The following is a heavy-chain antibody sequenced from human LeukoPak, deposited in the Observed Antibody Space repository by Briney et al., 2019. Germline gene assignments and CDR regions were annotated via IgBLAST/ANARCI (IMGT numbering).Heavy chain of an antibody. J-gene: IGHJ4*02. CDR3: ARVGESFEEYYYDSSGYYSFDY. D-gene: IGHD3-22*01. V-gene: IGHV1-69*04. CDR1: GGTFSSYA. CDR2: IIPILGIA. Sequence: SVKVSCKASGGTFSSYAISWVRQAPGQGLEWMGRIIPILGIANYAQKFQGRVTITADKSTSTAYMELSSLRSEDTAVYYCARVGESFEEYYYDSSGYYSFDYWGQGTLSPSPQ.